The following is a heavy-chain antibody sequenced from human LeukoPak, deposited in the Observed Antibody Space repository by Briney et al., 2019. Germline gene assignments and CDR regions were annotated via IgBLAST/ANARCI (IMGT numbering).Heavy chain of an antibody. Sequence: GGSLRLSCAASGFTFSNYAVGWVRQAPGKGLEWVSTISDSGGNTYHADSVKGRFTIPRDNSKNTVYLQMNSLRAEDTAVYYCAKGNTGSFYSASDYWGQGTLVTVSS. CDR2: ISDSGGNT. CDR3: AKGNTGSFYSASDY. J-gene: IGHJ4*02. D-gene: IGHD2-15*01. CDR1: GFTFSNYA. V-gene: IGHV3-23*01.